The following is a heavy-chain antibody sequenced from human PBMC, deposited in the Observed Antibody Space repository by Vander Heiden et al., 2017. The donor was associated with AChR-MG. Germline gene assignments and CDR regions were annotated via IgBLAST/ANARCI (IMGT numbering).Heavy chain of an antibody. V-gene: IGHV3-21*01. CDR3: ASAYNNDRDY. J-gene: IGHJ4*02. D-gene: IGHD3-10*01. CDR1: GFTFSAYT. Sequence: DVQLVESGGGLVKPGGSLRLACAASGFTFSAYTMNWVRQAPGKGLEWVSSISNSNSYIYYADSVRGRFTISRDNTENSLYLQMNNLKAEDTAAYYCASAYNNDRDYWGQGTQVTVSS. CDR2: ISNSNSYI.